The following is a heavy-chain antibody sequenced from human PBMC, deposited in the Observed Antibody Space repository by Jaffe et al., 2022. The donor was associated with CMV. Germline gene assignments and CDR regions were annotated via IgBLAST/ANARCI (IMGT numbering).Heavy chain of an antibody. D-gene: IGHD3-16*01. CDR3: SRARLQYLEWGI. V-gene: IGHV4-39*01. CDR1: GDSISSSSYY. J-gene: IGHJ3*02. Sequence: QLQLQESGPGLVKPSETLSLTCTVSGDSISSSSYYWGWFRQPPGKGLEWIGNIFYSGSTYYNPSLKTRLTISVDTSNNQFSLKLSSVTAADTSVYFCSRARLQYLEWGIWGQGTMVTVSS. CDR2: IFYSGST.